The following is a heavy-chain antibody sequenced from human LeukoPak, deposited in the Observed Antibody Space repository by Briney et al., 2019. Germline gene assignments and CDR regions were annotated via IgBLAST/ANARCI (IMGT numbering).Heavy chain of an antibody. J-gene: IGHJ6*03. D-gene: IGHD6-25*01. CDR1: GYTFTGYY. CDR3: ARGGYDYYYYYYMDV. Sequence: GASVKVSCKASGYTFTGYYMHWVRQAPGQGLEWMGWINPDSGGTNYAQRFQGRVTMTRDTSISTAYMDLSRLRSDDTAVYYCARGGYDYYYYYYMDVWGKGTTVTVSS. CDR2: INPDSGGT. V-gene: IGHV1-2*02.